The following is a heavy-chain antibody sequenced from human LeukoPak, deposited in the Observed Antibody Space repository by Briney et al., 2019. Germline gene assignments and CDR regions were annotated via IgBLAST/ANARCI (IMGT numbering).Heavy chain of an antibody. Sequence: GGSLRLSCAASGFTFSSYGMHWVRQAPGKGLEWVAFIRYDGSNKYYADSVKGRFTISRDNSKNTLYLQMNSLRAEDTAVYYRAKGGMMAVARLDYWGQGTLVTVSS. V-gene: IGHV3-30*02. CDR1: GFTFSSYG. CDR3: AKGGMMAVARLDY. J-gene: IGHJ4*02. CDR2: IRYDGSNK. D-gene: IGHD6-19*01.